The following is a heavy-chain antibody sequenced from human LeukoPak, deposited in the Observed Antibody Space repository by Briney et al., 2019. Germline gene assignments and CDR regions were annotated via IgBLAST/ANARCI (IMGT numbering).Heavy chain of an antibody. V-gene: IGHV3-64*01. Sequence: GGSLRLSCVVSGFTFSSYAMHWVRQAPGKGLEYVSAISSNGGSTYYANSVKGRFTISRDNSKNTLYLQMGSLRVEDTAVYYCSPEVGATPYFDYWGQGTLVTVSS. D-gene: IGHD1-26*01. CDR1: GFTFSSYA. CDR3: SPEVGATPYFDY. J-gene: IGHJ4*02. CDR2: ISSNGGST.